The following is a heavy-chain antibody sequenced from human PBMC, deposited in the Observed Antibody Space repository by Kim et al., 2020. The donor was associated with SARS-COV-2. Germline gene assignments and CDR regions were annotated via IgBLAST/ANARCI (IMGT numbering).Heavy chain of an antibody. CDR2: I. V-gene: IGHV3-9*01. D-gene: IGHD2-8*02. J-gene: IGHJ6*02. Sequence: IDYADSGKGRFTISSDFAKNSLYLQINSLRVDDTALYYCGKDLVPGGLDVWGQGTTVTVSS. CDR3: GKDLVPGGLDV.